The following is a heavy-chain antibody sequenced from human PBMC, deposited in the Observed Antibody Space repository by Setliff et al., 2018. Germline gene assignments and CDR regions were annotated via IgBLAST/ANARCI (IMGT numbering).Heavy chain of an antibody. D-gene: IGHD3-22*01. V-gene: IGHV3-9*01. CDR2: ITWDSAGI. CDR3: ANGGRDFYDSSGYYSD. CDR1: GFSFDDYA. Sequence: GGSLRLSCAASGFSFDDYAMHWVRQAPGKGLEWVSGITWDSAGIGYADSVKGRFTISRDNVKKSLYLQMNSLRLEDTALYYCANGGRDFYDSSGYYSDWGQGTLVTVSS. J-gene: IGHJ4*02.